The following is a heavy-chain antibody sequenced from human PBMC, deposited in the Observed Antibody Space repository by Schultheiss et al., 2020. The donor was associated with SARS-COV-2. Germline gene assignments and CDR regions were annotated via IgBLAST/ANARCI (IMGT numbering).Heavy chain of an antibody. V-gene: IGHV4-61*05. CDR2: IHYSGST. CDR1: GGSISSSSYY. CDR3: ARQYYDFWSRIDY. J-gene: IGHJ4*02. D-gene: IGHD3-3*01. Sequence: SETLSLTCTVSGGSISSSSYYWGWIRQPPGKGLEWIGYIHYSGSTNYNPSLKSRVTISVDTSKNQFSLKLRSVTAADTAVYYCARQYYDFWSRIDYWGQGTLVTVSS.